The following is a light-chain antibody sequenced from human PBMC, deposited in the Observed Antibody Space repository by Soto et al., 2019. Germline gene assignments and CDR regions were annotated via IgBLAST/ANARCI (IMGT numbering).Light chain of an antibody. Sequence: IQLTQSPSFLSASVGDRVTITCRASQTISSFLNWYQQKPGKAPKLLIYAASSLQSGVPSRFSGSGSGTDFTLTISSLQPEDFATYYCQQSYSTPTFGQGTRLEIK. CDR1: QTISSF. CDR3: QQSYSTPT. CDR2: AAS. J-gene: IGKJ5*01. V-gene: IGKV1-39*01.